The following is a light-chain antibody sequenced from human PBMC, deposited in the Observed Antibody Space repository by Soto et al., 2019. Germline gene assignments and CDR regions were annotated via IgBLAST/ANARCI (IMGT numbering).Light chain of an antibody. J-gene: IGKJ1*01. CDR3: QQPSKMPLT. CDR2: DAS. CDR1: QSVRNY. V-gene: IGKV3-11*01. Sequence: EIVLTQSPATLSLSPGETATLSCRASQSVRNYLAWYQQKPGQAPRLLIYDASNRATGIPARFSGTGSETEFTLPLSSLGPEDFAIYYCQQPSKMPLTFGHGTKVDLK.